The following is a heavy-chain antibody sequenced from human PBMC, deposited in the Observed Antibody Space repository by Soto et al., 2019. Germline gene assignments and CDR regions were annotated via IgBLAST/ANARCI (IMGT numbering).Heavy chain of an antibody. CDR3: ARVGWFGELNSSYYGMDV. CDR2: TYYRSKWYN. J-gene: IGHJ6*02. Sequence: SQALSHTCTSSWDRLSSNTAAWNWIRQSPSRGLEWPGRTYYRSKWYNDYAVSVKSRITIIPDTSKNQFSLQLNSVTPEDTAVYYCARVGWFGELNSSYYGMDVWGQVTTVPFSS. CDR1: WDRLSSNTAA. V-gene: IGHV6-1*01. D-gene: IGHD3-10*01.